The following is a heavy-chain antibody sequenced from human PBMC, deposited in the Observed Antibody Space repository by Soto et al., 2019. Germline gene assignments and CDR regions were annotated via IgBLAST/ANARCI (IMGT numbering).Heavy chain of an antibody. CDR1: GGTFSSYA. D-gene: IGHD2-21*02. CDR3: ARASSHYCGGDCYFDY. CDR2: INAGNGNT. V-gene: IGHV1-3*01. J-gene: IGHJ4*02. Sequence: ASVNVSCKASGGTFSSYAISWVRQAPGQGLEWMGWINAGNGNTKYSQKFQGRVTITRDTSASTAYMELSSLRSEDTAVYYCARASSHYCGGDCYFDYWGQGTLVTVSS.